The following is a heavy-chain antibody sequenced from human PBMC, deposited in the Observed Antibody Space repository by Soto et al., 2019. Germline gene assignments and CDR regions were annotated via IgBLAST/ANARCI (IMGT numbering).Heavy chain of an antibody. D-gene: IGHD3-10*01. CDR1: GGSISSSSYY. CDR3: ASMVRGVIINYYFDY. J-gene: IGHJ4*02. CDR2: IYYSGST. V-gene: IGHV4-39*01. Sequence: SETLSLTCTVSGGSISSSSYYWGWIRQPPGKGLEWIGSIYYSGSTYYNPSLKSRVTISVDTSKNQFSLKLSSVTAADTAVYYCASMVRGVIINYYFDYWGQGTLVTVSS.